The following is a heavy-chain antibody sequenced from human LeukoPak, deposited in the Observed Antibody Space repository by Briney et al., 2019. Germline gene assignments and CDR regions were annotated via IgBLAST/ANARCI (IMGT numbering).Heavy chain of an antibody. J-gene: IGHJ6*02. CDR2: IGTSDPGT. V-gene: IGHV3-23*01. D-gene: IGHD5-18*01. Sequence: GGSLRLSCVASGFSLSGYAMSRVRQAPGKGLEWVSHIGTSDPGTFYADSVKGRFTISRDNSENTLYLQMNSLRDEDTAVYYCGRKDLKTPMVLLDVWGQGTTVIVSS. CDR3: GRKDLKTPMVLLDV. CDR1: GFSLSGYA.